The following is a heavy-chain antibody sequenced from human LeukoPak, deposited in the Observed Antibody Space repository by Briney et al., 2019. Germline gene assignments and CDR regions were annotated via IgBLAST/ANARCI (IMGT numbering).Heavy chain of an antibody. J-gene: IGHJ4*02. D-gene: IGHD2/OR15-2a*01. Sequence: RESMKISCTGSGYSFTSYWIGWVRQMPGKGLEWMGIIYPGGCGTRYSPSFQGQVTISADRSISTAYLQWSSLKASDTAMYYCARPRTLWTQPDIWGQGTLVTVSS. V-gene: IGHV5-51*01. CDR3: ARPRTLWTQPDI. CDR1: GYSFTSYW. CDR2: IYPGGCGT.